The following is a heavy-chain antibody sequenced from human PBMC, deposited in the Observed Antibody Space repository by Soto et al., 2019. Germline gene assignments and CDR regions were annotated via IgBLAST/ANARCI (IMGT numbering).Heavy chain of an antibody. CDR3: ARDGYCSGGSCYSVPVFDY. D-gene: IGHD2-15*01. Sequence: PGGSLGLSCAASGFTFSSYGMHWVRQAPGKGLEWVAVIWYDGSNKYYADSVKGRFTISRDNSKNTLYLQMNSLRAEDTAVYYCARDGYCSGGSCYSVPVFDYWGQGTLVTVSS. J-gene: IGHJ4*02. CDR2: IWYDGSNK. V-gene: IGHV3-33*01. CDR1: GFTFSSYG.